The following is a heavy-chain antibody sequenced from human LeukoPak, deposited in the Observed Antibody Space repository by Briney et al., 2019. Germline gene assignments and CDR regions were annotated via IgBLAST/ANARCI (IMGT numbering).Heavy chain of an antibody. V-gene: IGHV3-9*01. CDR2: ISWNSGSI. CDR3: PKGSRARWEVLGSRGFDAFDI. Sequence: GGSLRLSCAASGFTFDDYAMHWVRQAPGKGLEWVSGISWNSGSISYADSVKGRFTISRDNTKNSLYLQMNSLRAEDTALYYCPKGSRARWEVLGSRGFDAFDIWGQGTMVTVSS. D-gene: IGHD1-26*01. CDR1: GFTFDDYA. J-gene: IGHJ3*02.